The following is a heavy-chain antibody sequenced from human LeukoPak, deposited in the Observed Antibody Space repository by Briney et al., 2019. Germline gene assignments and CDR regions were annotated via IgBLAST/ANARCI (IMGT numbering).Heavy chain of an antibody. CDR3: TRLGYCTNGVCYFDY. CDR2: IRNKANGYET. J-gene: IGHJ4*02. Sequence: QPGGSLKLSCAASGLTFSASAMHWVRQASGKGLEWVGRIRNKANGYETAYAASVKGRFIISRDDSKNTAYLQMNSLKTEDTAVYYCTRLGYCTNGVCYFDYWGQGILVTVSS. CDR1: GLTFSASA. V-gene: IGHV3-73*01. D-gene: IGHD2-8*01.